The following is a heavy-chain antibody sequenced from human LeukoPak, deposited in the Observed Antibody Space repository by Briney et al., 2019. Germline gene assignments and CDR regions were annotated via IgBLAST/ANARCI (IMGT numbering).Heavy chain of an antibody. D-gene: IGHD2-2*01. CDR3: AKDLGYCSSTTCYGFDY. CDR2: ISGGGGTT. Sequence: GGSPRLSCAASGFTLSNYAMTWVRQAPGKGLEWLSSISGGGGTTYYADSVKGRFTISRDNSKNTLYLQMNSLRAEDTAFYYCAKDLGYCSSTTCYGFDYWGQGTLVTVSS. J-gene: IGHJ4*02. V-gene: IGHV3-23*01. CDR1: GFTLSNYA.